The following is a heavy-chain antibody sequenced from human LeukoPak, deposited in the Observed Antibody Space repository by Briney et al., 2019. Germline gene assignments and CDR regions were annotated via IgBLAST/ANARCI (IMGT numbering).Heavy chain of an antibody. CDR3: ARDEGPDPSRDYYYYGMDV. CDR2: SSAYNGNT. J-gene: IGHJ6*02. CDR1: GYTFTSYG. V-gene: IGHV1-18*01. Sequence: ASVKVSCKASGYTFTSYGISWVRQAPGQGLEWMGWSSAYNGNTNYAQKLQGRVTMTTDTSTSTAYMELRSLRSDDTAVYYCARDEGPDPSRDYYYYGMDVWGQGTTVTVSS.